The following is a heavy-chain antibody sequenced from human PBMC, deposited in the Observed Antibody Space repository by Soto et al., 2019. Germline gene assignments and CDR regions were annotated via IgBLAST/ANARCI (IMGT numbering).Heavy chain of an antibody. D-gene: IGHD1-26*01. J-gene: IGHJ4*02. CDR2: LYFSGST. V-gene: IGHV4-59*01. CDR1: GGSISSVY. Sequence: QVQLQESGPGLVKPSETLSLTCTVSGGSISSVYWSWIRQPPGQGLEWIGNLYFSGSTTYNPSLKIIVTISVDTSKNQFSLKLSSVTAADTAVYYCARAWSEAFDYWGQGTLVTVSS. CDR3: ARAWSEAFDY.